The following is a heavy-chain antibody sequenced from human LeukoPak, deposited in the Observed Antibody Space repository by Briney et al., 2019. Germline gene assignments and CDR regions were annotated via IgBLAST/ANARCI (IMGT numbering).Heavy chain of an antibody. CDR2: ISSSSSYI. D-gene: IGHD6-13*01. CDR3: AIMSSSSSKGGNY. J-gene: IGHJ4*02. CDR1: GLTFRNYW. Sequence: GGSLRLSCAVSGLTFRNYWMHWVRQAPGKGLEWVSSISSSSSYIYYADSVKGRFTISRDNAKNSLYLQMNSLRAEDTAVYYCAIMSSSSSKGGNYWGQGTLVTVSS. V-gene: IGHV3-21*01.